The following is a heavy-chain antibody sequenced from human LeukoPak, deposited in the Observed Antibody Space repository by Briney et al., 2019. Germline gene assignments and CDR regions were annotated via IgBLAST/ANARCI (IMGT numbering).Heavy chain of an antibody. V-gene: IGHV5-51*01. CDR1: GYSFTSYW. CDR2: IYPGDSGT. CDR3: ARHEYTSGWNPLD. Sequence: GESLKISCKGSGYSFTSYWIGWVRQMPGKGLEWMGIIYPGDSGTRYSPSFQGQVTISADKSISTAYLQWSSLKASDTAMYYCARHEYTSGWNPLDWGQGTLVTVSS. D-gene: IGHD6-19*01. J-gene: IGHJ4*02.